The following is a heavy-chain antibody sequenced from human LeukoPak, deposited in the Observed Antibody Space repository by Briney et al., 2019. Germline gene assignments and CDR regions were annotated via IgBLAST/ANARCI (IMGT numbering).Heavy chain of an antibody. CDR3: ARDSGSQDY. V-gene: IGHV3-53*01. D-gene: IGHD3-10*01. J-gene: IGHJ4*02. Sequence: GGSLRFPGAASGFTVSSNYMNWVRQAPGKGLEWVSAIYTGGSTYYADSVKGRFTISRDNSKNTLYLQMNSLRAEDTAVYYCARDSGSQDYWGQGTLVTVSS. CDR2: IYTGGST. CDR1: GFTVSSNY.